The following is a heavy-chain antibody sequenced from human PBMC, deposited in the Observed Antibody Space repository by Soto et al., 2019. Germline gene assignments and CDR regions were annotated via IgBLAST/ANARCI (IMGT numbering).Heavy chain of an antibody. CDR2: INPSGGTT. J-gene: IGHJ3*02. Sequence: ASVKVSCKTSGYSFNNNYIHWVRQAPGQGLEWVGMINPSGGTTTYARNLQGRVTVTSDTSTSTVYMDLSSLRSEDTALYYCAREISVGDRLDIWGQGTTVTVS. CDR1: GYSFNNNY. CDR3: AREISVGDRLDI. V-gene: IGHV1-46*02. D-gene: IGHD2-21*01.